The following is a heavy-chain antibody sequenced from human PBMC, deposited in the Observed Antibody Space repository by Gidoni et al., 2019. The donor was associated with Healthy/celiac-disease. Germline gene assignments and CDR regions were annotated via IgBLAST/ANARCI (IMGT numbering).Heavy chain of an antibody. Sequence: EVQLVESGGGLVQPGGSLRLSCAASGFTFSDHYMDWVRQAPGKGLEWVGRTRNKANSYTTEYAASVKGRFTISRDDSKNSLYLQMNSLKTEDTAVYYCVAMAIEEGYWGQGTLVTVSS. CDR1: GFTFSDHY. J-gene: IGHJ4*02. CDR3: VAMAIEEGY. CDR2: TRNKANSYTT. D-gene: IGHD5-18*01. V-gene: IGHV3-72*01.